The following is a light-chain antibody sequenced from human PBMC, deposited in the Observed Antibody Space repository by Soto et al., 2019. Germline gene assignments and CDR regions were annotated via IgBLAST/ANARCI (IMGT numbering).Light chain of an antibody. Sequence: EIVLTQSPGTLSLSLGERATLSCRASQSISSNYLAWYQQTPGQAPRLLIYGTSSRATGIPDRFSASGSGKDFTLTISRLEPEDFAMYYCQQYGSSPGTFGLGTKLEIK. V-gene: IGKV3-20*01. CDR2: GTS. CDR1: QSISSNY. J-gene: IGKJ2*01. CDR3: QQYGSSPGT.